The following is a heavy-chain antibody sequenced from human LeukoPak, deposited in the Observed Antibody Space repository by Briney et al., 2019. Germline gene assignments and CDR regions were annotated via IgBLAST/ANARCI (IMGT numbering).Heavy chain of an antibody. CDR1: GFTFSSYA. D-gene: IGHD6-19*01. Sequence: PGGSLRLSCAASGFTFSSYAMTWVRQAPGKGLEWVSTITDSVSGGSTYYADSVKGRFTISRDNSKNTLYLQMSSLRAEDTAVYYCAKGKIAVAGTGDAFDIWGQGTMVTVSS. CDR2: ITDSVSGGST. CDR3: AKGKIAVAGTGDAFDI. V-gene: IGHV3-23*01. J-gene: IGHJ3*02.